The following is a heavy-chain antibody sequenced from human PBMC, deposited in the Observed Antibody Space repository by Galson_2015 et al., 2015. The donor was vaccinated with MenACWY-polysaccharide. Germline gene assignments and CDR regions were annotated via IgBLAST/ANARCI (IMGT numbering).Heavy chain of an antibody. Sequence: TLSLTCTVSDDSITSGGYFWSWLRQHPGKGLEWIAYISYDGGTYYNPSLKSRVTISADTPNNQLSLKLSSVTAADTAVYYCAGGGRALSNRNWFDPWRQGTLVTVTS. CDR1: DDSITSGGYF. D-gene: IGHD2-15*01. CDR3: AGGGRALSNRNWFDP. CDR2: ISYDGGT. J-gene: IGHJ5*02. V-gene: IGHV4-31*03.